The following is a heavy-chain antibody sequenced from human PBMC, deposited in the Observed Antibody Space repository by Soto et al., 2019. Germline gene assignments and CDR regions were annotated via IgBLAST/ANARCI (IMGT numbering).Heavy chain of an antibody. Sequence: QVQLVQSGAEVKKPGASVKVSCKASGFTFTTYDIDWVRQATGQGLEWMGWMNPNSGNTGYAQKFQGRITMTRDTSRGTAYMELSSLRAEDTAVYYCARADNKGWANGYYAMDVWGQGTTVTVSS. CDR3: ARADNKGWANGYYAMDV. CDR1: GFTFTTYD. D-gene: IGHD6-19*01. CDR2: MNPNSGNT. V-gene: IGHV1-8*01. J-gene: IGHJ6*02.